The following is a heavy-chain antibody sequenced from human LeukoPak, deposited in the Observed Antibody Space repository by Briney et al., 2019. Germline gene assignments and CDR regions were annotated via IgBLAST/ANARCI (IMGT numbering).Heavy chain of an antibody. CDR1: GYSINRGYY. CDR2: ISHSGST. Sequence: SETLSLTCTVSGYSINRGYYWGWIRQPPGKGLEWIGSISHSGSTNYNPSLKSRVTISIDTSKNQLSLKLSSVTAVDTAVYYCARDFWSGYYHALDIWGQGTMITVSS. V-gene: IGHV4-38-2*02. CDR3: ARDFWSGYYHALDI. J-gene: IGHJ3*02. D-gene: IGHD3-3*01.